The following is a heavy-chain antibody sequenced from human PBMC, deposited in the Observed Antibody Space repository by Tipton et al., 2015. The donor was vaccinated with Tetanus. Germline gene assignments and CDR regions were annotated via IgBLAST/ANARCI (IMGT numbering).Heavy chain of an antibody. V-gene: IGHV3-53*01. CDR2: IYTGGSA. J-gene: IGHJ4*02. CDR1: GVTVSGNY. CDR3: AFRPNWRFSRGFDC. Sequence: GSLRLSCAASGVTVSGNYMSWVRQAPGKGLEWVSVIYTGGSADYTDSVKGRFTISRDNSNNSLSLQMNSLRIDDTAVYYCAFRPNWRFSRGFDCWGQGILVTVSS. D-gene: IGHD1-20*01.